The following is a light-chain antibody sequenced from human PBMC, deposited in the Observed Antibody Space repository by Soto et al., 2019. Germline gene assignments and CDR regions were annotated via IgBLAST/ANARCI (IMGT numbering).Light chain of an antibody. CDR3: SSYAGSNTVA. Sequence: QSVLTQPPSASGSPGQSVTISCTGSSSDIGGYDFVSWYQQHPGKAPKIMIYEVTKRPSGVPDRFSGSKSGNTASLTVSGLQAEDEAEYYCSSYAGSNTVAFGGGTKLTVL. V-gene: IGLV2-8*01. J-gene: IGLJ2*01. CDR1: SSDIGGYDF. CDR2: EVT.